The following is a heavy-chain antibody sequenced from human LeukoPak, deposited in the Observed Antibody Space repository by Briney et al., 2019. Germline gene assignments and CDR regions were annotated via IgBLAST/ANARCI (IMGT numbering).Heavy chain of an antibody. D-gene: IGHD5-18*01. Sequence: ASVKVSCKASGYTFTSYGISWVRQAPGQGLEWMGWMSAYTGNTNYAQKLQGRVTMTTDTSTSTAYMELRSLRSDDTAVYYCASDVFTVDTARVPGDYWGQGTLVGVRS. J-gene: IGHJ4*02. CDR2: MSAYTGNT. CDR1: GYTFTSYG. V-gene: IGHV1-18*01. CDR3: ASDVFTVDTARVPGDY.